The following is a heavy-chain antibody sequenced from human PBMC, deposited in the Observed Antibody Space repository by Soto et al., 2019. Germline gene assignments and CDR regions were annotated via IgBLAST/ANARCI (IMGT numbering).Heavy chain of an antibody. CDR2: IKEDGTEK. CDR1: GFTFRTFW. D-gene: IGHD3-3*01. CDR3: ARTTGGRFLEWLPQYYYYGMDV. J-gene: IGHJ6*02. V-gene: IGHV3-7*03. Sequence: LRLSCAASGFTFRTFWMSWVRQAPGKGLEWVANIKEDGTEKNYVDSVRGRLTISRDNTKNSLYLQMHSLRVEDTAVYYCARTTGGRFLEWLPQYYYYGMDVWGQGTTVTVSS.